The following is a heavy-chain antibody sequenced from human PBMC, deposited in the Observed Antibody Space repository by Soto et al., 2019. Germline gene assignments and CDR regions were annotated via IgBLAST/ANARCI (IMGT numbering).Heavy chain of an antibody. CDR3: ARAPLWGMDV. D-gene: IGHD3-10*01. CDR1: GYTLTTYH. J-gene: IGHJ6*02. V-gene: IGHV1-46*01. CDR2: INPSGGGR. Sequence: QMQLVQSGAEVKKPGASVKVSCEASGYTLTTYHIHWLRQAPGRGLEWMGIINPSGGGRNYAQRFQGRVTMTTDTSTSTVNMELNNLRSEDTAVYYCARAPLWGMDVWGQGTTVTVSS.